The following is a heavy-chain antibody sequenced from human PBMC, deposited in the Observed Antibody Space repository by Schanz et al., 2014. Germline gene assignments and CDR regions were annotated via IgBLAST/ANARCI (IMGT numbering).Heavy chain of an antibody. Sequence: QVHLVQSGAEVKKPGSSVKVSCKASGGTFSTYTISWVRQAPGQGLEWMGWISPYNGNTNYAQKLQGRVTMTTDTSTGTAYMELRSLRSDDTAVYYCARDRRRYCSTASCLHDNWFDPWGQGTLVIVSS. J-gene: IGHJ5*02. V-gene: IGHV1-18*01. CDR1: GGTFSTYT. CDR3: ARDRRRYCSTASCLHDNWFDP. CDR2: ISPYNGNT. D-gene: IGHD2-2*01.